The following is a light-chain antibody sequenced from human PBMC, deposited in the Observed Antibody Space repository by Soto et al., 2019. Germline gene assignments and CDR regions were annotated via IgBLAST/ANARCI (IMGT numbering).Light chain of an antibody. CDR2: EVT. CDR3: SSYTTSITTVV. Sequence: QSALTQPASGSGSPGQSITISCTGTSGDIGGYNYVSWYQQHPGKAPKLLISEVTNRPSGVANRFSGSKSGNTASLTISGLQAEDEADYYCSSYTTSITTVVFGGGTKLTVL. V-gene: IGLV2-14*01. CDR1: SGDIGGYNY. J-gene: IGLJ2*01.